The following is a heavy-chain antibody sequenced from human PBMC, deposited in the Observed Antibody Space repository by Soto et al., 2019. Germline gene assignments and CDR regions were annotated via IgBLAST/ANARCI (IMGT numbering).Heavy chain of an antibody. D-gene: IGHD5-12*01. CDR2: IYYSGTT. CDR1: GDAVSSGSYY. Sequence: PSETLSLTCNVSGDAVSSGSYYWTWVRQPPGKGLEWIGNIYYSGTTNYNPSLQNRVTISIDTSKNQYSLKLTSVTAADAALYYCVRDIRGHSRALAYWGQGTQVTVSS. J-gene: IGHJ4*02. CDR3: VRDIRGHSRALAY. V-gene: IGHV4-61*01.